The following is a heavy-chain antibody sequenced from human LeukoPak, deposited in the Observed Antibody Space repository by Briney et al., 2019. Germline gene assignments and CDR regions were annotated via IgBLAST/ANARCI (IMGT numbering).Heavy chain of an antibody. CDR1: GLSFINYA. CDR2: MKGGDET. Sequence: GGSLRLSCAAPGLSFINYAMSWVRQAPARGPEWLSSMKGGDETFYADSVKGRFTLSRDDSRNTVYLQLNNLRVEDTAIYYCARASWISTADAGCWGQGTQVTVSS. J-gene: IGHJ4*02. CDR3: ARASWISTADAGC. D-gene: IGHD2-2*03. V-gene: IGHV3-23*01.